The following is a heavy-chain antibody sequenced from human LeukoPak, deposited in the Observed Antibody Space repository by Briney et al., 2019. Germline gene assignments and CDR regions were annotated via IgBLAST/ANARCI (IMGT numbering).Heavy chain of an antibody. Sequence: PGGSLRLSCAAAGFTFSGSAMRWVRQASGKGLEWVGRIRSKANSYATAYAAAVKGRFTISRDDSKNTAYLQMTSLKTEDTAVYYCTRLSPTTVTTGLLGYWGQGTLVTVSS. CDR2: IRSKANSYAT. CDR1: GFTFSGSA. D-gene: IGHD4-17*01. J-gene: IGHJ4*02. V-gene: IGHV3-73*01. CDR3: TRLSPTTVTTGLLGY.